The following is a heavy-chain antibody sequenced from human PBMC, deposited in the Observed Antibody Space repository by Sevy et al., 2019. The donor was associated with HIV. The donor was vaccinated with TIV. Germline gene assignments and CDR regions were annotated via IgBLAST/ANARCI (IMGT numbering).Heavy chain of an antibody. D-gene: IGHD3-16*02. CDR1: GFTFSSYS. CDR2: ISSSSSTI. J-gene: IGHJ4*02. Sequence: GGSLRLSCAASGFTFSSYSMNWVHQAPGKGLEWVSYISSSSSTIYYADSVKGRFTISRDNAKNSLYLQMNSLRAEDTAVYYCARDRSDYDYIWGSYRYFDWGQGTLVTVSS. V-gene: IGHV3-48*01. CDR3: ARDRSDYDYIWGSYRYFD.